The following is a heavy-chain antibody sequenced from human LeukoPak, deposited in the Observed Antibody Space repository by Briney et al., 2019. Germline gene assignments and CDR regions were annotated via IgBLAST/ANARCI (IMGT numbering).Heavy chain of an antibody. CDR3: TKRPSTDGYNS. J-gene: IGHJ5*02. V-gene: IGHV3-23*01. Sequence: GGSLRLSCAVSGFTFSTYAMNWVRQAPGKGLEWVSVISGSGDNTYYADSVKGRFTISRDNFKNTLYLQMNSLRAEDTALYYCTKRPSTDGYNSWGQGTLVTVSS. D-gene: IGHD5-24*01. CDR2: ISGSGDNT. CDR1: GFTFSTYA.